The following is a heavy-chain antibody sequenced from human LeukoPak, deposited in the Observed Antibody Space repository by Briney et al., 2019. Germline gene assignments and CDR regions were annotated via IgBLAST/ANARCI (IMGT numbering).Heavy chain of an antibody. CDR2: ISYDGSKE. CDR1: GFSFRSYG. Sequence: GRSLRLSCAASGFSFRSYGMHWVREAPGKELEWVAVISYDGSKEYYADSVKGRFAISRDNSKSTLYLQMNSLRAEDTAVYYCAKDLADYYDSSGYYPDYWGQGTLVTVSS. V-gene: IGHV3-30*18. D-gene: IGHD3-22*01. J-gene: IGHJ4*02. CDR3: AKDLADYYDSSGYYPDY.